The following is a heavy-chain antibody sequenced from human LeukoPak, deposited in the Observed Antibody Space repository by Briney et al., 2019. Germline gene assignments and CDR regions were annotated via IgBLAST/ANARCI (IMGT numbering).Heavy chain of an antibody. CDR1: GFTFDAYA. Sequence: PGGSLRLSCAASGFTFDAYAMYWVRQAPGKGLECVSLIGGHGGSTYYADSVKGRFTISRDNSKNSLYLQMNSLRTEDTVLYYCAKEHSASGSVDYWGQGTLVAVSS. J-gene: IGHJ4*02. CDR3: AKEHSASGSVDY. CDR2: IGGHGGST. D-gene: IGHD1-26*01. V-gene: IGHV3-43*02.